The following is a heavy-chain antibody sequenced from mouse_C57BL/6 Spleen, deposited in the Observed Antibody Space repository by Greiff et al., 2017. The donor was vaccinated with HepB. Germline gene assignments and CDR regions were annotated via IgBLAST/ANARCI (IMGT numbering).Heavy chain of an antibody. D-gene: IGHD2-10*02. Sequence: VQLQQSGAELARPGASVKMSCKASGYTFTSYTMHWVKQRPGQGLEWIGYINPSSGYTKYNQKFKDKATLTADKSSSTAYMQLSSLTSEDSAVYYCAREEGYVNYFAWFAYWGQGTLVTVSA. CDR2: INPSSGYT. V-gene: IGHV1-4*01. CDR1: GYTFTSYT. J-gene: IGHJ3*01. CDR3: AREEGYVNYFAWFAY.